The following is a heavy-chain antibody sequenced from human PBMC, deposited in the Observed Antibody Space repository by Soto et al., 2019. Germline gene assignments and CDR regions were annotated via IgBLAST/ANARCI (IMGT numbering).Heavy chain of an antibody. CDR1: GGSISSYY. CDR3: ARGYYDFWSGYSDYYYYYYMDV. D-gene: IGHD3-3*01. J-gene: IGHJ6*03. CDR2: IYYSGST. Sequence: QVQLQESGPGLVKPSETLSLTCTVSGGSISSYYWSWIRQPPGKGLEWIGYIYYSGSTNYNPSLKSRVTISVDTSKNQFSLKLSSVTAADTAVYYCARGYYDFWSGYSDYYYYYYMDVWGKGTTVTVSS. V-gene: IGHV4-59*01.